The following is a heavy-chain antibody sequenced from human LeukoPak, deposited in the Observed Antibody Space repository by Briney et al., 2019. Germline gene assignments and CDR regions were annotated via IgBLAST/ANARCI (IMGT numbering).Heavy chain of an antibody. Sequence: AASVKVSCKASGYTFTGYYIHWVRQAPGQGLEWMGWINPNSGGTNYAQKFQGRVTMTRDTSMSTAYMELSGLRSDDTAVYYCARALYHTFDYWGQGTLVTVSS. V-gene: IGHV1-2*02. CDR1: GYTFTGYY. D-gene: IGHD2-2*01. CDR2: INPNSGGT. CDR3: ARALYHTFDY. J-gene: IGHJ4*02.